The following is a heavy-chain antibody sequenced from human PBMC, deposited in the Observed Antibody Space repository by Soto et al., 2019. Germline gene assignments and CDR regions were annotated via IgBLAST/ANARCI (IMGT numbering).Heavy chain of an antibody. CDR2: ISYDGSNK. CDR3: ARSDGATVKTRYFDY. CDR1: GFTFSSYA. D-gene: IGHD4-17*01. V-gene: IGHV3-30-3*01. Sequence: HPGGSLRLSCAASGFTFSSYAMPWVRQAPGKGLEWVAVISYDGSNKYYADSVKGRFTISRDNSKNTLYLQMNSLRAEDTAVYYCARSDGATVKTRYFDYWGQGTLVTVSS. J-gene: IGHJ4*02.